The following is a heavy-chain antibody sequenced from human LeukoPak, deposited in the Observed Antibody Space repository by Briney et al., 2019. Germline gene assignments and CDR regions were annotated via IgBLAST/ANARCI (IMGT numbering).Heavy chain of an antibody. CDR2: IYYSGST. CDR3: ARDQPWINGFDI. CDR1: GGSISSSSYY. J-gene: IGHJ3*02. V-gene: IGHV4-39*07. D-gene: IGHD5-12*01. Sequence: LETLSLTCTVSGGSISSSSYYWGWIRQPPGKGLEWIGSIYYSGSTYYNPSLKSRVTISVDTSKNQFSLQLNSVTPEDTALYYCARDQPWINGFDIWGQGTMVTVSS.